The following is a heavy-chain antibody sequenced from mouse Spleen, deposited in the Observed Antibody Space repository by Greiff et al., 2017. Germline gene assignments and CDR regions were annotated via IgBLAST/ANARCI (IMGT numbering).Heavy chain of an antibody. CDR2: IWGGGST. V-gene: IGHV2-6*01. CDR3: ASVAYHGAMDY. J-gene: IGHJ4*01. CDR1: GFSLTSYG. Sequence: QVQLQQSGPGLVAPSQSLSITCTVSGFSLTSYGVDWVRQSPGKGLEWLGVIWGGGSTNYNSALKSRLSISKDNSKSQVFLKMNSLQTDDTAMYYCASVAYHGAMDYWGQGTSVTVSS. D-gene: IGHD2-10*01.